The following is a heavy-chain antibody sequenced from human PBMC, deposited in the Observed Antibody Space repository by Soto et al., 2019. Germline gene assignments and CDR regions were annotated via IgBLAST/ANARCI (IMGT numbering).Heavy chain of an antibody. V-gene: IGHV3-21*01. CDR1: GFTFSSYS. CDR3: ARGVGGSDSWYFDY. J-gene: IGHJ4*02. Sequence: EVQLVESGGGLVKPGVSLRLSCAASGFTFSSYSMNWVRQAPGKGLEWISSISSSSSYIYYADSVKGRFTISRDNAKNSLYLKMSSLTAEYTAVYYCARGVGGSDSWYFDYWGQGTLVTVSS. D-gene: IGHD2-15*01. CDR2: ISSSSSYI.